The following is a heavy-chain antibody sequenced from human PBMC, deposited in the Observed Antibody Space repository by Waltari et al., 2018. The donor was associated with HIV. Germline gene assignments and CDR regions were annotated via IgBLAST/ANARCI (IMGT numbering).Heavy chain of an antibody. Sequence: QVQLVESGGGVVQPGGSLRLSCVAHGFTFSTFAFHWVRQAPGKGLEWVALISYGGRNKVYADSVKGRFTISRDNSKNTLYLQMNSLRAEDTAVYYCARDGHFYDSRPLDHWGQGTLVTVSS. V-gene: IGHV3-30*04. J-gene: IGHJ4*02. D-gene: IGHD3-22*01. CDR1: GFTFSTFA. CDR2: ISYGGRNK. CDR3: ARDGHFYDSRPLDH.